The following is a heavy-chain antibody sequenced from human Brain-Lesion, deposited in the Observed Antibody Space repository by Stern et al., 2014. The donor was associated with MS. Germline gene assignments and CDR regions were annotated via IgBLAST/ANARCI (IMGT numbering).Heavy chain of an antibody. CDR1: GGSISSGSDY. D-gene: IGHD5-18*01. J-gene: IGHJ4*02. V-gene: IGHV4-61*02. CDR3: ASGYRIFDY. Sequence: QVQLVQSGPGLVKPSQTLSLTCTVSGGSISSGSDYWSWIRQPVGKGLEGIGRIHASGSAFYTPSLKSRVTISTDTSMNQFSLELNSATAADTAIYYCASGYRIFDYWGQGILVTVSS. CDR2: IHASGSA.